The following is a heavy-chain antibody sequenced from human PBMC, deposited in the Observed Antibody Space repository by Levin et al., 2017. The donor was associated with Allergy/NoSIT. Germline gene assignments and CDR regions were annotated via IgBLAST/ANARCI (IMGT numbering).Heavy chain of an antibody. V-gene: IGHV4-30-2*01. CDR2: IYLSGST. CDR1: GGSISSGGYS. D-gene: IGHD5-18*01. J-gene: IGHJ4*02. CDR3: ARVAGYSYGYYFDY. Sequence: SETLSLTCAVSGGSISSGGYSWSWIRQPPGTGLEWIGNIYLSGSTYYNPSLKSRVTISVDRSKNQFSLNLSSVTAAATAVYYCARVAGYSYGYYFDYWGQGTLVTVSS.